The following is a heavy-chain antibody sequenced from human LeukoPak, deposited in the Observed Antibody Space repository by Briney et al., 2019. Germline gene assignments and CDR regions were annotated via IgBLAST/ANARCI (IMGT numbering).Heavy chain of an antibody. V-gene: IGHV3-9*01. CDR1: GFTFDDYA. CDR3: ARDRDNYDFWSGLTSYYFDY. J-gene: IGHJ4*02. D-gene: IGHD3-3*01. Sequence: GGSLRLSCAASGFTFDDYAMHWVRQAPGKGLEWVSGISWNSGSIGYADSVKGRFTISRDNSKNTLYLQMNSLRAEDTAVYYCARDRDNYDFWSGLTSYYFDYWGQGTLVTVSS. CDR2: ISWNSGSI.